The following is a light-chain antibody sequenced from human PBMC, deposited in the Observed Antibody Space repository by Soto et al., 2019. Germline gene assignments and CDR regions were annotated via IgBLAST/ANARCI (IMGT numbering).Light chain of an antibody. Sequence: DIQMTQSPSTLSASVRDRVTITCRASQSISSWLAWYQQKPGKAPKLLIYKASNLASGVPSRFGGSGSGTEFTLTISSLQPDDFATYYCQQYNSYPLTFGGGTMVEI. CDR2: KAS. J-gene: IGKJ4*01. CDR1: QSISSW. CDR3: QQYNSYPLT. V-gene: IGKV1-5*03.